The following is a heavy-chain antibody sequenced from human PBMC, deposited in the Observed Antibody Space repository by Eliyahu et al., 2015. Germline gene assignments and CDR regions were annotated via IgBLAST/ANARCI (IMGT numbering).Heavy chain of an antibody. CDR2: IIPIFGTA. CDR3: ARGLQKALNYYYYGMDV. V-gene: IGHV1-69*05. D-gene: IGHD5-18*01. CDR1: GGXFXXYX. Sequence: QVQLVQSGAEVKKPGSSVKVSCKASGGXFXXYXISWVRQAPGEGVEWMGGIIPIFGTANYAQKFQGRVTITTDESTSTAYMELSSLRSEDTAVYYCARGLQKALNYYYYGMDVWGQGTTVTVSS. J-gene: IGHJ6*02.